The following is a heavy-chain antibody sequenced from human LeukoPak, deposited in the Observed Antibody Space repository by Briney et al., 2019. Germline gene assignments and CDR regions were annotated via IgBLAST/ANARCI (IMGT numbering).Heavy chain of an antibody. CDR1: GYTFTSYA. CDR2: INTNTGNP. CDR3: ARDRGDAYSSGWYGWFDP. J-gene: IGHJ5*02. D-gene: IGHD6-19*01. V-gene: IGHV7-4-1*02. Sequence: ASVKVSCKASGYTFTSYAMSWVRQAPGQGLEWMGWINTNTGNPTYAQGFTGRFVFSLDTSVSTAYLQISSLKAEDTAVYYCARDRGDAYSSGWYGWFDPWGQGTLVTVSS.